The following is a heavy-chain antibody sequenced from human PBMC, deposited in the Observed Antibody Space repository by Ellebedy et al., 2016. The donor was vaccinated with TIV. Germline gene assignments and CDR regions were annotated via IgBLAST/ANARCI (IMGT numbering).Heavy chain of an antibody. CDR1: GFTFNSYG. V-gene: IGHV3-30*02. D-gene: IGHD3-10*01. CDR2: IRYDGSDK. CDR3: AKVLFAFGEFESPFDP. J-gene: IGHJ5*02. Sequence: GESLKISCAASGFTFNSYGMHWVRQAPGKGLEWVTFIRYDGSDKYYSDSVKGRLTISRDNSKNTLNLQMNSLRLEDTAVYYCAKVLFAFGEFESPFDPWGQGTLVIVSS.